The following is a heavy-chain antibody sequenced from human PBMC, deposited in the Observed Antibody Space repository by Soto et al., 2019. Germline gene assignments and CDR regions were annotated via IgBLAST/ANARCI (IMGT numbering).Heavy chain of an antibody. J-gene: IGHJ6*02. CDR1: GYSFTRYG. D-gene: IGHD3-16*01. Sequence: QVQLVQSRAEVKNPGASVKVSCKASGYSFTRYGIAWARQAPGQGLEWMGWINTYNGNTNYAQNPQGRVPLTTDTSTSTAYMELTSLRSNDTAIYYCAMVDVYVTPSPQDVWGQGTTVIVSS. V-gene: IGHV1-18*01. CDR3: AMVDVYVTPSPQDV. CDR2: INTYNGNT.